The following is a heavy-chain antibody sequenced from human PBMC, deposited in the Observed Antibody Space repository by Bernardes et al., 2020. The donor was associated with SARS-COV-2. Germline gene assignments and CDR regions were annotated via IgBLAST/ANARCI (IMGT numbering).Heavy chain of an antibody. J-gene: IGHJ4*02. CDR2: ISAYNGNT. CDR3: ARDQLGTDVRDWAY. D-gene: IGHD3-16*01. Sequence: ASVKVSCKASGYTFTSYGISWVRQAPGQGLEWMGWISAYNGNTNYAQKLQGRVTMTTDTSTSTAYMELRSLRSDDTAVYYCARDQLGTDVRDWAYWGQGTLVTVSS. V-gene: IGHV1-18*01. CDR1: GYTFTSYG.